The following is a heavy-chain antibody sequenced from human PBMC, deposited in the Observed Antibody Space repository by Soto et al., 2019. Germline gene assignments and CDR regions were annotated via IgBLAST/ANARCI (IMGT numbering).Heavy chain of an antibody. CDR1: GFTFSSYA. Sequence: EVQLLESGGGLVQPGGSLRLSCAASGFTFSSYAMSWVRQAPGKGLEWVSAISGSGGSTYYADSVKGRFTISRDNSKNTLYLQMNSLRAEDTAVYYCAKEYYYDSSGYLDAFDIWGQGTMVTVSS. CDR2: ISGSGGST. J-gene: IGHJ3*02. V-gene: IGHV3-23*01. CDR3: AKEYYYDSSGYLDAFDI. D-gene: IGHD3-22*01.